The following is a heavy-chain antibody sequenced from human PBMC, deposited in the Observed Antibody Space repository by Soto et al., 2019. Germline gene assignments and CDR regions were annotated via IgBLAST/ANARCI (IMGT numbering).Heavy chain of an antibody. CDR1: GGSISSYY. CDR2: IYYSGST. J-gene: IGHJ5*02. CDR3: ARTHPGIAVAGLNWFDP. V-gene: IGHV4-59*01. Sequence: PSETLSLTCTVSGGSISSYYWSWIRQPPGKGLEWIGYIYYSGSTNYNPSLKSRVTISVDTSKNQFSLKLSSVTAADTAVYYCARTHPGIAVAGLNWFDPWGQGTLVTVSS. D-gene: IGHD6-19*01.